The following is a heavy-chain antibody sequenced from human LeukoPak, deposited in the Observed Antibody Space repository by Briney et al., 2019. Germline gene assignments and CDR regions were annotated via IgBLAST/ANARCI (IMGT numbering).Heavy chain of an antibody. V-gene: IGHV3-23*01. CDR2: ISGSDRST. J-gene: IGHJ3*02. Sequence: GGSLRLSCAASGFTFSSYAMSWVREAPGKGLERVSGISGSDRSTYYADSVKGRFIISTDNSKNTLYLQMNSLRAEDTAVYYCAKDTSVGAFDIWGQGTMVTVSS. CDR3: AKDTSVGAFDI. CDR1: GFTFSSYA. D-gene: IGHD5/OR15-5a*01.